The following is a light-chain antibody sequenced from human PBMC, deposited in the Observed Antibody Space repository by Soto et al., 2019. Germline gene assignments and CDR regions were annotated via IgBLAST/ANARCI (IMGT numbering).Light chain of an antibody. V-gene: IGKV1-39*01. J-gene: IGKJ1*01. CDR1: QAIDDY. Sequence: DIQMTQSPSSLSASLGDRVTISCRASQAIDDYLHWYQQRPGKAPYLLIYAASTLQSGVPSRFSGSGYGTEFTLTISSLQPEDFATYYCQQSYATPQTFGPGNKLEIK. CDR2: AAS. CDR3: QQSYATPQT.